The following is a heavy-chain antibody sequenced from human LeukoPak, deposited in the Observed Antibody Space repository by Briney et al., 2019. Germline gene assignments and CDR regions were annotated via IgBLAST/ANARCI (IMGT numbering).Heavy chain of an antibody. Sequence: GASVKVSCKASGYTFTDYGVDWVRQAPGQGLEWMGWINTNTGNPTYAQGFTGRFVFSLDTSVSTAYLQISSLKSEDTAVYYCAREGPAGYWGQGTLVTVSS. J-gene: IGHJ4*02. CDR3: AREGPAGY. V-gene: IGHV7-4-1*02. CDR1: GYTFTDYG. D-gene: IGHD1-14*01. CDR2: INTNTGNP.